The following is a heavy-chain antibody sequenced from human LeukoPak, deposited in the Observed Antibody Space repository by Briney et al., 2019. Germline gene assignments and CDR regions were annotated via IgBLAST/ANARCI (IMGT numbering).Heavy chain of an antibody. V-gene: IGHV3-66*01. D-gene: IGHD2-15*01. CDR3: ARGGCSGGSCNFDY. CDR1: GFTFSSYA. Sequence: PGGSLRLSCAASGFTFSSYAMSWVRQAPGKGLEWVLVIYSGGSTSYANSVKGRFTISRDNAKNTLYLQMNSLRAEDTAVYYCARGGCSGGSCNFDYWGQGTLVTVSS. CDR2: IYSGGST. J-gene: IGHJ4*02.